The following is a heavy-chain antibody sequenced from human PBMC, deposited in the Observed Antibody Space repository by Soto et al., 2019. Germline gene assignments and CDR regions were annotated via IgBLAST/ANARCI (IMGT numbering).Heavy chain of an antibody. CDR1: GYIFTAYG. J-gene: IGHJ4*02. D-gene: IGHD3-22*01. CDR3: ARELHTESSAYCSFAF. Sequence: ASVKVSCKTSGYIFTAYGLAWLRQAPGQRPEWMGWVSTNDDRTNYAQKFQGRVTMTTDRSTTTTSMELRSLRPDDTAVYYCARELHTESSAYCSFAFWGQGTLVTVSS. V-gene: IGHV1-18*01. CDR2: VSTNDDRT.